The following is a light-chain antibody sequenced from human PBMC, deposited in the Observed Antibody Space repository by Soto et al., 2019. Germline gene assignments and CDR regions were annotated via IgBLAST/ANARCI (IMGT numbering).Light chain of an antibody. CDR2: WAS. J-gene: IGKJ3*01. V-gene: IGKV4-1*01. CDR3: QQYYSTLFT. Sequence: DIVMTQSPDSLAVSLGERATINCKSSQSVLYSSNNKHYLAWYQQKPGQPPKLLIYWASTRESGVPDRFSGSGSGTDFTLTISSLQAEDVAVYYCQQYYSTLFTFGPGTKVDIK. CDR1: QSVLYSSNNKHY.